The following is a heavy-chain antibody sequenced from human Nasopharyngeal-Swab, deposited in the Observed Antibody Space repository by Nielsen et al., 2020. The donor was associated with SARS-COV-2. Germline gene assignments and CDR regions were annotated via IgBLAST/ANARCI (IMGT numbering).Heavy chain of an antibody. D-gene: IGHD2-15*01. CDR1: GYTFTSYD. CDR2: MNPNSGNT. Sequence: ASVKVSCKASGYTFTSYDINWVRQATGQGLEWMGWMNPNSGNTGYAQKFQGRVTMTRNTSISTAYMELSSLRSEDTAVYYCARDRSYCSGGSCYGGNWFDPWGQGTLVTVSS. V-gene: IGHV1-8*01. CDR3: ARDRSYCSGGSCYGGNWFDP. J-gene: IGHJ5*02.